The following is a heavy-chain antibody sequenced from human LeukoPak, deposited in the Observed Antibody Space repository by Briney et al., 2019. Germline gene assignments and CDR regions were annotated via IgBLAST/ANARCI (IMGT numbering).Heavy chain of an antibody. CDR2: ISSSGSTK. J-gene: IGHJ4*02. V-gene: IGHV3-48*04. CDR1: GFTFSSYS. Sequence: GGSLRLSCAASGFTFSSYSMNWVRQAPGKGLECVSYISSSGSTKYYADSVKGRFTIYRDNAKNSLYLQMNGLRAEDTALYYCARARGSYSLDYWGQGTLVTVSS. D-gene: IGHD1-26*01. CDR3: ARARGSYSLDY.